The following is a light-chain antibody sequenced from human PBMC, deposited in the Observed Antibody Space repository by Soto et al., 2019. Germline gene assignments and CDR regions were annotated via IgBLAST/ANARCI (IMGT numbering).Light chain of an antibody. Sequence: DFQVTQSPSTLSASVGDRVTITCRASQSLSGSLAWYQQKPGKAPHLLIYDASTLEDGVPSRFSGSGSGTEVTLTISSLQPDDFATYYCQQYNSYSPLTFGGGTKVDIK. V-gene: IGKV1-5*01. CDR3: QQYNSYSPLT. CDR1: QSLSGS. J-gene: IGKJ4*01. CDR2: DAS.